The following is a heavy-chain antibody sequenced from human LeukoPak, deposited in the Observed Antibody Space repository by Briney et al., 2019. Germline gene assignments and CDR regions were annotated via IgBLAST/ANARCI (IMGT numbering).Heavy chain of an antibody. CDR1: GSTFSSYW. CDR2: IKQDGSEK. CDR3: ARDSDSAFDI. D-gene: IGHD3-3*01. V-gene: IGHV3-7*01. J-gene: IGHJ3*02. Sequence: PGGSLRLSCAASGSTFSSYWMSWVRQAPGKGLEWVANIKQDGSEKYYVDSVKGRFTISRDNAKNSLYLQMNSLRAEDTAVYYCARDSDSAFDIWGQGTMVTVSS.